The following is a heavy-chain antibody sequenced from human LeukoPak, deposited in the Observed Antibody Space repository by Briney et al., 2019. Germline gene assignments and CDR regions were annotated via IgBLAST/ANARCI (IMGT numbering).Heavy chain of an antibody. D-gene: IGHD6-19*01. Sequence: SETLSLTCAVYGGSFSGYYWSWIRQPPGKGLEWIGEINHSGSTNYNPSLKSRVTISVDTSKNRFSLKLSSVTAADTAVYYCARGHDSSGWYFDYWGQGTLVTASS. J-gene: IGHJ4*02. CDR3: ARGHDSSGWYFDY. V-gene: IGHV4-34*01. CDR1: GGSFSGYY. CDR2: INHSGST.